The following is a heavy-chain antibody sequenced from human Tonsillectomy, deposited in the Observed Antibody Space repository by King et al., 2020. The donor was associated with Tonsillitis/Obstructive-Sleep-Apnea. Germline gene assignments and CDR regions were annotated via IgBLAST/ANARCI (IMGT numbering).Heavy chain of an antibody. D-gene: IGHD4-23*01. J-gene: IGHJ4*02. CDR1: GGTFSSYA. V-gene: IGHV1-69*10. Sequence: VQLVQSGAEVKKPGSSVKVSCKASGGTFSSYAISWVRQAPGQGLEWMGGIIPILGIANYAQKFQGRVTITADKSTSTAYMELSSLRSEDTAVYYCAREPYGGNSPLGYFDYWGQETLVTVSS. CDR2: IIPILGIA. CDR3: AREPYGGNSPLGYFDY.